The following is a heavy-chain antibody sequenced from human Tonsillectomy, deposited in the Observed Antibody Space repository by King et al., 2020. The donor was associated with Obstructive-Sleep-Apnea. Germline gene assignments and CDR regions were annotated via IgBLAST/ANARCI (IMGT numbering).Heavy chain of an antibody. D-gene: IGHD2-15*01. CDR2: INPNGGST. Sequence: VQLVQSGAEVKEPGASVKVSCKASGYTFTSNYMHWVRQAPGQGLEWMGMINPNGGSTRCAQNFQGRVTMTRDTSTGTVYMELSSLRSEDTAVYYCARGCLVVASFDYWRQGTLVTVSS. CDR3: ARGCLVVASFDY. J-gene: IGHJ4*02. CDR1: GYTFTSNY. V-gene: IGHV1-46*01.